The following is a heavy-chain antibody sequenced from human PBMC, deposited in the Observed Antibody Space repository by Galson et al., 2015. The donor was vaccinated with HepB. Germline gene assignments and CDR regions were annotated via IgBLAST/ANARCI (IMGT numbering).Heavy chain of an antibody. D-gene: IGHD2-15*01. CDR1: GFTFSTYW. Sequence: SLRLSCAASGFTFSTYWIHWVRQAPGKGLVWVSRINTDGSGTNYADSVKGRFTISRDNAKNTVYLQMNSLRADDTAVYYCARGRTGYCSGGSCHNWFDPCGQGTLVTVSS. V-gene: IGHV3-74*01. CDR2: INTDGSGT. J-gene: IGHJ5*02. CDR3: ARGRTGYCSGGSCHNWFDP.